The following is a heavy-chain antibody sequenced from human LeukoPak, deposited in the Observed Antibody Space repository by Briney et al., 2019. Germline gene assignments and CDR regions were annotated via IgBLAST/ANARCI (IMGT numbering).Heavy chain of an antibody. Sequence: PSETLSLTCTVSGGSISSYYRSWIRQPPGKGLEWIGYIYYSGSTNYNPSLKSRVTISVDTSKNQFSLKLSSVTAADTAVYYCARQSYYYDSSGYYYYYYGMDVWGQGTTVTVSS. J-gene: IGHJ6*02. D-gene: IGHD3-22*01. CDR1: GGSISSYY. CDR3: ARQSYYYDSSGYYYYYYGMDV. CDR2: IYYSGST. V-gene: IGHV4-59*08.